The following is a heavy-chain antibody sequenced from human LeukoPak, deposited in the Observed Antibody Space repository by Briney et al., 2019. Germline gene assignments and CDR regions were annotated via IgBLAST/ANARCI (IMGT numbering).Heavy chain of an antibody. J-gene: IGHJ3*02. CDR2: IYSGGST. D-gene: IGHD2-15*01. V-gene: IGHV3-NL1*01. CDR3: AAQYCSGGSCYGEPDAFDI. CDR1: GFTFSSYG. Sequence: GRTLRLSCAASGFTFSSYGMHWVRQAPGKGLEWVSVIYSGGSTYYADSVKGRFTISRDNSKNTLYLQMNSLRAEDTAVYYCAAQYCSGGSCYGEPDAFDIWGQGTMVTVSS.